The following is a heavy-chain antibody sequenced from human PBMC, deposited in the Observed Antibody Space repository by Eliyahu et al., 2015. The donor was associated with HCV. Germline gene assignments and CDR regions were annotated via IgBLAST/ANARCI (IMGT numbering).Heavy chain of an antibody. CDR3: ARGYGYPRMDY. D-gene: IGHD5-18*01. CDR1: VGSISSYY. J-gene: IGHJ4*02. V-gene: IGHV4-59*01. CDR2: IYYSGST. Sequence: QVQLQESGPGLVKPSETLSLTCTISVGSISSYYWSWIRQPPGKGLEWIGNIYYSGSTNYNPSLKSRVTISVDTSKNQFSLKVSSVTAADTAVYYCARGYGYPRMDYWGQGTLVTVSS.